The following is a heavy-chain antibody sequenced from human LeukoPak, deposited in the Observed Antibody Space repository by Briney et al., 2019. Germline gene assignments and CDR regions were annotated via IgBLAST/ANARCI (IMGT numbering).Heavy chain of an antibody. CDR2: IYSTGTT. D-gene: IGHD2-2*01. V-gene: IGHV4-4*09. CDR3: TSCFMSGSQYFYMDV. J-gene: IGHJ6*03. CDR1: GGSISGYF. Sequence: SETLSLTCTVSGGSISGYFWSWIRQPPGKGPEWIGYIYSTGTTNYSPSLSSRVTISVDTSKNQLSLNLRFVTATDTAVYSDTSCFMSGSQYFYMDVWGKGTSVTVS.